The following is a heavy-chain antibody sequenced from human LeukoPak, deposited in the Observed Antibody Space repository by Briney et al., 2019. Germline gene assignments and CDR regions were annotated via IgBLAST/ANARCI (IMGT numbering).Heavy chain of an antibody. CDR2: IYSGGST. V-gene: IGHV3-66*01. D-gene: IGHD6-13*01. J-gene: IGHJ4*02. CDR3: ARDSSSYYYFDY. Sequence: PGGSLRLSCAASGFTVSSNYMNWVRQAPGEGLEWVSVIYSGGSTYYADSVKGRFIISRDNSRNTLYLQMNSLRAEDTAVYYCARDSSSYYYFDYWGQGTLVTVSS. CDR1: GFTVSSNY.